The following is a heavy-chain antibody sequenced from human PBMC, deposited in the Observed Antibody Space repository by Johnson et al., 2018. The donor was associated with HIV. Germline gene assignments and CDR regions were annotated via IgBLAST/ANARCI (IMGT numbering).Heavy chain of an antibody. CDR2: ISYDGSNK. D-gene: IGHD1-26*01. J-gene: IGHJ3*02. CDR3: AREGALGWGLLGAFDI. CDR1: GFTFSSYA. V-gene: IGHV3-30-3*01. Sequence: LVESGGGVVQPGRSLRLSCAASGFTFSSYAMHWVRQAPGKGLEWVAVISYDGSNKYYADSVKGRFTISRDNSKNTLYLQMNSLRAEDTAVYYCAREGALGWGLLGAFDIWGQGTMVMVSS.